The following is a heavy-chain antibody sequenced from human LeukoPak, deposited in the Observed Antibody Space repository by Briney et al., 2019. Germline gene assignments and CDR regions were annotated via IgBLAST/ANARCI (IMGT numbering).Heavy chain of an antibody. D-gene: IGHD1-1*01. Sequence: SETLSLTCAVSGGSFSGYYWSWIRQPPGKGLEWIGEINHSGSTNYNPSLKSRVTISVDTSKDQFSLKLSSWTAADTAVYYCARLWNDEAPRPLDYWGQGTLVTVSS. J-gene: IGHJ4*02. CDR1: GGSFSGYY. CDR3: ARLWNDEAPRPLDY. V-gene: IGHV4-34*01. CDR2: INHSGST.